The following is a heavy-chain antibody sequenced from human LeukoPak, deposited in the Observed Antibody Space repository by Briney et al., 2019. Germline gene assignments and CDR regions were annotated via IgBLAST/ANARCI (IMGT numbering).Heavy chain of an antibody. V-gene: IGHV3-23*01. J-gene: IGHJ4*02. D-gene: IGHD5-18*01. CDR1: GLSISTYGTFSAYT. Sequence: GGSLRLSCAASGLSISTYGTFSAYTMAWVRQAPGTGLEWVSTISASGGSTYYADSVKGRFTISRDNSKNTLYLQMNSLRAEDTALYYCAKDPVERGHSYGYDYWGQGTPVTVSS. CDR3: AKDPVERGHSYGYDY. CDR2: ISASGGST.